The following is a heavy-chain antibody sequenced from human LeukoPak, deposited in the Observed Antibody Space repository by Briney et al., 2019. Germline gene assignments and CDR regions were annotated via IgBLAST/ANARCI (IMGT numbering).Heavy chain of an antibody. J-gene: IGHJ6*03. CDR2: INSDGSST. CDR1: GFTFSSYW. Sequence: PGGSLRLSCAASGFTFSSYWMHWVRQAPGKGLVWVSRINSDGSSTSNAYSVKGQFTISRYNAKTTLYPQMNSQRAETTAVYYCARDQGYYDSSGYLRYYMDVWGKGATVTISS. CDR3: ARDQGYYDSSGYLRYYMDV. V-gene: IGHV3-74*01. D-gene: IGHD3-22*01.